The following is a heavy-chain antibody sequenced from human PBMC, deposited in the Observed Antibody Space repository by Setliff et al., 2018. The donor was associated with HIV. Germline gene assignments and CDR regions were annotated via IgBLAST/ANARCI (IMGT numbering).Heavy chain of an antibody. CDR3: ARTMSGYSGLFDY. J-gene: IGHJ4*02. Sequence: HPGGSLRLSCAASGFTFRSYKFNWVRQAPGRGLEWVSYISSSGSTIYYADSVKGRFTISRDNAKNSLYLQMNSLRAEDTAVYYCARTMSGYSGLFDYWGQGTLVTVSS. V-gene: IGHV3-48*03. D-gene: IGHD5-12*01. CDR1: GFTFRSYK. CDR2: ISSSGSTI.